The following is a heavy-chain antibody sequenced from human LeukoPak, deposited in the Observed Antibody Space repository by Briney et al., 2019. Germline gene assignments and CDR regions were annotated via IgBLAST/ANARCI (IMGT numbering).Heavy chain of an antibody. CDR3: ARAMSTFGGVRNYFDS. J-gene: IGHJ4*02. CDR2: IRSKANSYAT. V-gene: IGHV3-73*01. CDR1: GFTFSGSA. D-gene: IGHD3-16*01. Sequence: GGSLKLSCAASGFTFSGSAMHWVRQASGKGLEWVGRIRSKANSYATAYAASVKGRFTISRDDSKNTLYLQMNSLRAEDTAVYYCARAMSTFGGVRNYFDSWGQGTLVTVSS.